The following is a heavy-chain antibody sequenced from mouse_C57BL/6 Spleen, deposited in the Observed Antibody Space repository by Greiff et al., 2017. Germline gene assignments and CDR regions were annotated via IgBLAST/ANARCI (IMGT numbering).Heavy chain of an antibody. V-gene: IGHV1-82*01. CDR1: GYAFSSSW. CDR2: IYPGDGDT. CDR3: SRKRDMQGFAY. D-gene: IGHD6-5*01. J-gene: IGHJ3*01. Sequence: VQLQPSGPELVKPGASVKISCKASGYAFSSSWMNWVKQRPGKGLEWIGRIYPGDGDTNYNGKFKGKATLTADKSSSTAYMQLDSLTSEDSAVYFCSRKRDMQGFAYWGQGTLVTVSA.